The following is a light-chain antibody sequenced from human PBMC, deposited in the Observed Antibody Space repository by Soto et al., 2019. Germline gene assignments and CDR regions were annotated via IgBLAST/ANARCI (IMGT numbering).Light chain of an antibody. CDR1: SDYSTYA. Sequence: QPVLTQSPSASASLGASVKLTCTLSSDYSTYAVAWHQQQPEKGPRYLMRLNSDGIHSKGDGIPDRFSGSSSGAERYLTISSLQSEDEADYYCQTWGTGIRVLFGGGTKLTVL. CDR3: QTWGTGIRVL. V-gene: IGLV4-69*01. CDR2: LNSDGIH. J-gene: IGLJ2*01.